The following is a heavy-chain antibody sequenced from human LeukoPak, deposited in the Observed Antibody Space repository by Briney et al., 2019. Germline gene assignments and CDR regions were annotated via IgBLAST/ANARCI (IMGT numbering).Heavy chain of an antibody. CDR3: AKVGDSTMVRGVLRFDP. CDR2: ISGSGGST. V-gene: IGHV3-23*01. J-gene: IGHJ5*02. Sequence: GGSLRLSCAASGFTFSSYAMSWVRPAPGKGLEWVSAISGSGGSTYYADAVKGRFTISRDNSKNTLYLQMNSLRAEDTAVYYCAKVGDSTMVRGVLRFDPWGQGTLVTVSS. D-gene: IGHD3-10*01. CDR1: GFTFSSYA.